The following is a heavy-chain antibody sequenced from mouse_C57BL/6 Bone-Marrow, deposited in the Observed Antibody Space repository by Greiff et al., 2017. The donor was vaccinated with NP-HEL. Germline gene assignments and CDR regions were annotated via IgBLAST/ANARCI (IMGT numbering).Heavy chain of an antibody. D-gene: IGHD1-1*01. V-gene: IGHV7-3*01. CDR2: IRNKANGYTT. CDR1: GFTFTDYY. CDR3: ARVYYGSRDY. Sequence: EVQRVESGGGLVQPGGSLSLSCAASGFTFTDYYMSWVRQPPGKALEWLGFIRNKANGYTTEYSASVKGRFTISRDNSQSILYLQMNALRAEDSATYYCARVYYGSRDYWGQGTTLTVSS. J-gene: IGHJ2*01.